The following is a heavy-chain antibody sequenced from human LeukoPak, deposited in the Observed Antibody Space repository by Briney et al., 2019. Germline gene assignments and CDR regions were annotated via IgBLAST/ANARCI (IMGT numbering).Heavy chain of an antibody. CDR3: AREQDGGYD. CDR1: GFTVSSSY. V-gene: IGHV3-53*01. J-gene: IGHJ4*02. CDR2: IYSGGST. Sequence: PGGSLRLSCAASGFTVSSSYMSWVRQAPGKGLEWASIIYSGGSTYYADSVKGRFTASRDNSKNTLYLQMNSLRGEDTAVYYCAREQDGGYDWGQGTLVTVSS. D-gene: IGHD6-25*01.